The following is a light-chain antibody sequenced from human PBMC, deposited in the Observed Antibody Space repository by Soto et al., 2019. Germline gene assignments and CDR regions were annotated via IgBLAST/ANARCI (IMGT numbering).Light chain of an antibody. CDR3: LQHNSYPLT. Sequence: DIPMTQSPSSLSASVGDRVTITCQASQDISNYLNWYQQKPGKAPKLLIYDASNLQSGVPSRFSGSGSGTEFTLTISSLQPEDFATYYCLQHNSYPLTFGGGTKVDIK. CDR1: QDISNY. CDR2: DAS. J-gene: IGKJ4*01. V-gene: IGKV1-17*01.